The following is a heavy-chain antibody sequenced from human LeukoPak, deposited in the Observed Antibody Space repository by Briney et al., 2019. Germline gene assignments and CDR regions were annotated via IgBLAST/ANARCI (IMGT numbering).Heavy chain of an antibody. V-gene: IGHV1-69*13. D-gene: IGHD3-9*01. CDR2: IIPIFGTA. CDR3: ASTFTPGYFDWSTPFDY. J-gene: IGHJ4*02. Sequence: SVKVSCKASGGTFSSYAISWVRQAPGQGLEWMGGIIPIFGTANYAQKFQGRVTITADESTSTAYMELSSLRSEDTAVYYCASTFTPGYFDWSTPFDYWGQGTLVTVSS. CDR1: GGTFSSYA.